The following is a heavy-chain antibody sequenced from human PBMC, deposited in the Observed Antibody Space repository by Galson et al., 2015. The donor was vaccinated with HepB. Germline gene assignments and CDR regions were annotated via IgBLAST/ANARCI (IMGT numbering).Heavy chain of an antibody. J-gene: IGHJ4*02. Sequence: SLRLSCAASGFTFSIYAMHWVRQAPGEGLESVSAISTNGDSTYYADSVKGRFTISRDNSKNTLYLQMSSLRPEDTAVYYCVESAYGSGIDYWGQGTPVTVSS. CDR3: VESAYGSGIDY. V-gene: IGHV3-64D*06. CDR1: GFTFSIYA. CDR2: ISTNGDST. D-gene: IGHD3-10*01.